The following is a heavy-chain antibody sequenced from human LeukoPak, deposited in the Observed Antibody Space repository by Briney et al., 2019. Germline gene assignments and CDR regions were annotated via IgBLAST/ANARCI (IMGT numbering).Heavy chain of an antibody. CDR3: ARGGYSGSYYEDLDY. CDR2: INWNGGST. V-gene: IGHV3-20*04. J-gene: IGHJ4*02. CDR1: GFTFDDYG. D-gene: IGHD1-26*01. Sequence: GGSLRLPCAASGFTFDDYGMSWVRQAPGKGLEWVSGINWNGGSTGYADSVKGRFTISRDNAKNSLYLQMNSLRAEDTALYYCARGGYSGSYYEDLDYWGQGTLVTVSS.